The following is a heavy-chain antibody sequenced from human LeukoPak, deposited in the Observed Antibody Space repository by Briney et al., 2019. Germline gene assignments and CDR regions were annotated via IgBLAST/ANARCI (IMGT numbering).Heavy chain of an antibody. CDR2: INPSGGST. CDR1: GYTFTSYY. V-gene: IGHV1-46*01. D-gene: IGHD3-16*01. J-gene: IGHJ4*02. CDR3: ARDARLGGSYHY. Sequence: ASVKVSCKASGYTFTSYYMHWVRQAPGQGLEWMGIINPSGGSTSYAQKFQGRVTMTRDTSTSTVYMELSSLRSEDTAAYYCARDARLGGSYHYWGQGTLVTVSS.